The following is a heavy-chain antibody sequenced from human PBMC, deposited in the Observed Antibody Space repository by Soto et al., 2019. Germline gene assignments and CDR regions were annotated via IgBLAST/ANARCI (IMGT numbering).Heavy chain of an antibody. CDR3: ARDKNYYDSSGYYLDY. CDR1: GGTFNSYT. CDR2: IIPIFGTA. Sequence: SVKVSFKTSGGTFNSYTISWVRQAPGQGLEWMGGIIPIFGTANYAQKFQGRVTITADESTSTAYVELSSLRSEDTAVYYCARDKNYYDSSGYYLDYWGQGTLVTVSS. J-gene: IGHJ4*02. V-gene: IGHV1-69*13. D-gene: IGHD3-22*01.